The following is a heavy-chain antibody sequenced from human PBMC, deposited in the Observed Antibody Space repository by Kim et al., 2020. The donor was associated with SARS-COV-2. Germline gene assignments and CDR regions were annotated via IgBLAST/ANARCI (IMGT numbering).Heavy chain of an antibody. CDR3: TTAAQQLVYFDY. D-gene: IGHD6-13*01. V-gene: IGHV3-15*01. J-gene: IGHJ4*02. Sequence: AYAATVKGRFTNSRDYSKHPLYLQMNSLKTEDTAVYYCTTAAQQLVYFDYWGQGTLVTVSS.